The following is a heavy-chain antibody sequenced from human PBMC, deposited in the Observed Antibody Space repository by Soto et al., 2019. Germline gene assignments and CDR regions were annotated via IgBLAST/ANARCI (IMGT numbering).Heavy chain of an antibody. Sequence: EVQLVESGGGLVQPGGSLGLSCAASGFTFSSYWMSWVRLAPGKGLEWVAHIKQSGSDRYYVDSGRGRFTISRDNAKNSLYLQINSLRVEETAMYYCASVKSWAVSPWGQVTLVTVSS. CDR1: GFTFSSYW. V-gene: IGHV3-7*01. D-gene: IGHD3-10*01. CDR2: IKQSGSDR. CDR3: ASVKSWAVSP. J-gene: IGHJ5*02.